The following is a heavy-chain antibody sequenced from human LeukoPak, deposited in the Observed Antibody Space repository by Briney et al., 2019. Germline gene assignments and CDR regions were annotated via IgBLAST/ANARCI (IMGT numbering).Heavy chain of an antibody. J-gene: IGHJ4*02. CDR3: AKAGTTWDYFDY. V-gene: IGHV3-9*03. CDR2: ISWNSGSI. D-gene: IGHD1-1*01. CDR1: GFTFDDYA. Sequence: PGGSLRLSXAASGFTFDDYAMHWVRQAPGKGLEWGSGISWNSGSICYADSVKGRFTISRDNAKNSLYLQMNSLRAEDMALYYCAKAGTTWDYFDYWGQGTLVTVSS.